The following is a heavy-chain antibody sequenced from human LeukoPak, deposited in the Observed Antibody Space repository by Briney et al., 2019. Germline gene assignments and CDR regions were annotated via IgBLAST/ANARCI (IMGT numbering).Heavy chain of an antibody. J-gene: IGHJ4*02. Sequence: GGSLRLSCAASGFTSSSFWMSWVRPAPGKGLEWVANIKRDGGDKYYVDSVKGRFSISRDNAKNSLYLHMNSLRAEDTAVYYCARGDEYTTSPWGQGTLVTVSS. CDR2: IKRDGGDK. CDR1: GFTSSSFW. V-gene: IGHV3-7*05. D-gene: IGHD2-2*02. CDR3: ARGDEYTTSP.